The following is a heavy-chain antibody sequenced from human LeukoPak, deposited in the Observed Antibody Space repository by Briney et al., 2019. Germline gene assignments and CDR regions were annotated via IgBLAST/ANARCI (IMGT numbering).Heavy chain of an antibody. J-gene: IGHJ4*02. CDR1: GYTFTDDY. CDR3: APTPEAYTSNWNV. CDR2: INPNSGFT. D-gene: IGHD1-1*01. Sequence: ASVKVSCKTSGYTFTDDYMQWVRQAPGQGLEWMGWINPNSGFTNYAQKFQGRVTTTRDTSISTAYMEVRRLRPDDTAVFYCAPTPEAYTSNWNVWGQGTLVTVSS. V-gene: IGHV1-2*02.